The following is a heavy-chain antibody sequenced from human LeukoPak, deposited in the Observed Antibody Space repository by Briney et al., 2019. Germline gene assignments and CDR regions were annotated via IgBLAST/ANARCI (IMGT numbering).Heavy chain of an antibody. CDR1: GFTFSSYA. V-gene: IGHV3-30-3*01. J-gene: IGHJ4*02. CDR3: AVLGY. Sequence: GSLRLSCAASGFTFSSYAMHWVRQAPGKGLEWVAVISYDGSNKYYADSVKGRFTFSRDNSKNTLYLQMNSLRAEDTAVYYCAVLGYWGQGTLVTVSS. CDR2: ISYDGSNK. D-gene: IGHD3-3*02.